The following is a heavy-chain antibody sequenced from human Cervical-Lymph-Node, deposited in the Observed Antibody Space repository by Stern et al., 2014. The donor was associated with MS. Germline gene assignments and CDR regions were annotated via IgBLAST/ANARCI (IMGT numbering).Heavy chain of an antibody. D-gene: IGHD6-13*01. CDR2: SWSDGTKE. J-gene: IGHJ4*02. CDR3: ARDDRTSWYGGMPH. V-gene: IGHV3-33*01. Sequence: VQLEESGGGAVQPGRSLRLSCATAGFTFSGYGMYWGRPAPGKGLEWGAISWSDGTKEDYADSVKGRFTISRDNSKNTLYLQMTSLRAEDTAVYYCARDDRTSWYGGMPHWGQGTLVTVSS. CDR1: GFTFSGYG.